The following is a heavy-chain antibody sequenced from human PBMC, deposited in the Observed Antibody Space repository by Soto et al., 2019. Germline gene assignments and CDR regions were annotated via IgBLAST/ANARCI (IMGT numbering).Heavy chain of an antibody. CDR2: INHSGST. CDR3: ARGRDYGDYKVRVALDP. D-gene: IGHD4-17*01. J-gene: IGHJ5*02. Sequence: SSETLSLTCAVYGGSFSGYYWSWIRQPPGKGLEWIGEINHSGSTNYNPSLKSRVTISVDTSKNQFSLKLSSVTAADTAVYYCARGRDYGDYKVRVALDPWGQGTLVTVSS. CDR1: GGSFSGYY. V-gene: IGHV4-34*01.